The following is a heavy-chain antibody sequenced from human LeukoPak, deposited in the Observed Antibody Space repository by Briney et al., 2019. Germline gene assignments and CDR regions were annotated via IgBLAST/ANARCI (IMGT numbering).Heavy chain of an antibody. CDR1: GYTFTGYF. V-gene: IGHV1-2*02. CDR3: ARVNEYNYFDY. CDR2: INPNSGGT. J-gene: IGHJ4*02. Sequence: GASVKVSCKASGYTFTGYFMHWVRQAPGQGPEWMGWINPNSGGTNYAQKFQGRVIMTRDTSTSTAYMELSRLRSDDTAVYYCARVNEYNYFDYWGQGTLVTVSS. D-gene: IGHD2/OR15-2a*01.